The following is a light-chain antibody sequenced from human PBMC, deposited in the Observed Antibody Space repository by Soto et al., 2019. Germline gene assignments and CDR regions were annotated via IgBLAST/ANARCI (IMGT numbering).Light chain of an antibody. J-gene: IGLJ1*01. CDR1: SNVISDSNS. CDR2: DVS. CDR3: CSYTGSYTYL. Sequence: QSVLTQPRSVSGAPGQSVNISCTATSNVISDSNSVSWYPQHPGTAPQFLIYDVSKRRSGAPDRVSGPKSRNTASLTPSALQGEDEADYYSCSYTGSYTYLLGTGTKFIAL. V-gene: IGLV2-11*01.